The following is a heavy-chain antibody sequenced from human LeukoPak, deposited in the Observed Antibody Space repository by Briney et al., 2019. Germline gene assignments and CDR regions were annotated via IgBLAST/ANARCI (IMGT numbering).Heavy chain of an antibody. V-gene: IGHV3-30-3*01. D-gene: IGHD6-13*01. CDR1: GFTFSSYA. J-gene: IGHJ4*02. CDR3: ARDPTGAAGY. Sequence: PGRSLRLSCAASGFTFSSYAMHWVRQAPGKGLEWVAVISYDGSNKYHADSVKGRFTISRDNSKNTLYLQMNSLRAEDTAVYYCARDPTGAAGYWGQGALVTVSS. CDR2: ISYDGSNK.